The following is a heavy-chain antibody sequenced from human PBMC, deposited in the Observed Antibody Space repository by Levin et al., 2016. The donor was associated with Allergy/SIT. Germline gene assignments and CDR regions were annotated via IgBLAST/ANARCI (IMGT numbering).Heavy chain of an antibody. D-gene: IGHD6-6*01. CDR2: IYYSGST. CDR3: ARFYSSSVFEWYFDY. V-gene: IGHV4-31*02. J-gene: IGHJ4*02. Sequence: WIRQLPGKGLEWIGYIYYSGSTYYNPSLKSRVTISVDTSKNQFSLKLSSVTAADTAVYYCARFYSSSVFEWYFDYWGQGTLVTVSS.